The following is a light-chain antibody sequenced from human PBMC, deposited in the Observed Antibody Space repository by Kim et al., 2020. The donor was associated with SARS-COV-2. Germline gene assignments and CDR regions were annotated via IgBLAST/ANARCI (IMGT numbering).Light chain of an antibody. CDR1: RTDVGGYNS. J-gene: IGLJ1*01. Sequence: SVSISCTGTRTDVGGYNSVSWYQQHPGNAPKLVISDVNKRPSGVPDRFSGSKSGNTASLTVSGLQPEDEADYYCSSYAGSNIYVFGTGTKVTVL. CDR2: DVN. CDR3: SSYAGSNIYV. V-gene: IGLV2-8*01.